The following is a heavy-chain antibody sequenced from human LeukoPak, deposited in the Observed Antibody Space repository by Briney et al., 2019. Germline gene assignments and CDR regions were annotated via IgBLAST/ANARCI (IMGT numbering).Heavy chain of an antibody. CDR2: INPNSGGT. D-gene: IGHD6-25*01. J-gene: IGHJ4*02. CDR1: GYTFTGYY. CDR3: ARVGITAATADY. V-gene: IGHV1-2*02. Sequence: ASVKVSCKASGYTFTGYYMHWVRQAPGQGLEWMGWINPNSGGTNYAQKFQGRVTMTRDTSISTAYMELNSLRSEDTAVYFCARVGITAATADYWGQGTLATVSS.